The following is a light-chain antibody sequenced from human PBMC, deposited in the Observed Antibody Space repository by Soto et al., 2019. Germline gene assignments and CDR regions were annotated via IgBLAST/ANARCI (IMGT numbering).Light chain of an antibody. Sequence: ESVSSQSPATLSLSPGERATLHCRASQSVSSYLAWYQQKPGQAPRLLIYDASNRATGIPARFSGSGSGTDFTLTISSLEPEDFAMYYCQQYSSSRTFGQGTKVDIK. J-gene: IGKJ1*01. CDR2: DAS. CDR1: QSVSSY. V-gene: IGKV3-11*01. CDR3: QQYSSSRT.